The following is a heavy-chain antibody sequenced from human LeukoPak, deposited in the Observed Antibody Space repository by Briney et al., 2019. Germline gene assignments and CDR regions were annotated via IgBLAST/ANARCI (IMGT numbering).Heavy chain of an antibody. Sequence: GRSLRLSCAASEFTFSSYAMHWVRRAPGKGLEWVAVISYDGSNKFYADSVKGRFTISRDNSKNTLYLQMNSLRAEDTAVYYCAREAVTTNYYYYGMDVWGQGTTVTVSS. CDR1: EFTFSSYA. D-gene: IGHD4-17*01. CDR2: ISYDGSNK. J-gene: IGHJ6*02. V-gene: IGHV3-30-3*01. CDR3: AREAVTTNYYYYGMDV.